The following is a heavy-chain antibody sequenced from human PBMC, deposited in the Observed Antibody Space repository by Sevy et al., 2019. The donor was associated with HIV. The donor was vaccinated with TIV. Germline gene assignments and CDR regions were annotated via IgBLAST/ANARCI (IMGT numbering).Heavy chain of an antibody. CDR3: AKEGGGYYXXWSGYYPHLXPYMDV. Sequence: GGCLRLSCAASGFTFSSYAMSWVRQAPGKGLEWVSAISGSGGSTYYADSVKGRFTISRDNSKNTLYLQMNSLRAEDTAVYXXAKEGGGYYXXWSGYYPHLXPYMDVWGKGTTVTVSS. CDR1: GFTFSSYA. CDR2: ISGSGGST. D-gene: IGHD3-3*01. V-gene: IGHV3-23*01. J-gene: IGHJ6*03.